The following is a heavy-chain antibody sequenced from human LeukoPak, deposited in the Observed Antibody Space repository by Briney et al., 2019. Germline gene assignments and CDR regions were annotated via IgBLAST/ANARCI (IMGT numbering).Heavy chain of an antibody. CDR1: GYSLTTYW. V-gene: IGHV5-10-1*01. CDR3: TRQRGGWPLDF. J-gene: IGHJ4*02. CDR2: IDPSDSYT. D-gene: IGHD6-19*01. Sequence: GESLKISCYGSGYSLTTYWLTWVRQMPGKGLEWMGRIDPSDSYTNYSPSFQGHFTISADKSISTAYLQWSSLKAPATAMYYCTRQRGGWPLDFWGQGTLVTVSS.